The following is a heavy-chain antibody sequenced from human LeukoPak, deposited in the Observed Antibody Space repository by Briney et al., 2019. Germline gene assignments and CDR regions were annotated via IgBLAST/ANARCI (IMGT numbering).Heavy chain of an antibody. D-gene: IGHD6-13*01. CDR2: IYSGGTT. V-gene: IGHV3-53*01. Sequence: GGSLGLSCAASGFTVSSNYMSWVGQAPGKGLEWVSVIYSGGTTNYSDSVMGRFTISRENTKNKQFLQMNSLRAEDTAVYYCARGGYSSSWYHFDYWGQGTLVTVSS. CDR1: GFTVSSNY. CDR3: ARGGYSSSWYHFDY. J-gene: IGHJ4*02.